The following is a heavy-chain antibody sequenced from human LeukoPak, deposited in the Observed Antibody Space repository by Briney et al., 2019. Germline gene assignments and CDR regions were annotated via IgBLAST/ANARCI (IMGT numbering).Heavy chain of an antibody. CDR3: ARGACSSTSCYGY. Sequence: GGSLRLSCAVSGFTFSSYSMNWVRQARGKGREWVSSISSSSSYIYYADSVKGRFTISRDNAKNSLYLQINSLRAEDTAVYYCARGACSSTSCYGYWGQGTLVTVSS. J-gene: IGHJ4*02. D-gene: IGHD2-2*01. V-gene: IGHV3-21*01. CDR2: ISSSSSYI. CDR1: GFTFSSYS.